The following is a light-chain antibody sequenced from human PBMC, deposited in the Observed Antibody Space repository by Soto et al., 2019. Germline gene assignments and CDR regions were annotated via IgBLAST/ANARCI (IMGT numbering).Light chain of an antibody. J-gene: IGKJ1*01. Sequence: VFEQAPATLLVSPGVFAPLSCRPSQSVGSDLAWYQQKPGQAPRLLIYGASTRATGIPARFSGSGSGTEFTLTISSLQSEDFAVYYCQQYNKWPPWTFGQGTKVDI. V-gene: IGKV3-15*01. CDR3: QQYNKWPPWT. CDR2: GAS. CDR1: QSVGSD.